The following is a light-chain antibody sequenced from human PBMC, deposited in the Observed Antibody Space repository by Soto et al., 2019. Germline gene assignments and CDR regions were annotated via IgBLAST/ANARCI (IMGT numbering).Light chain of an antibody. J-gene: IGKJ1*01. Sequence: DVQMTQSPSTLSASVGDRVTITCRASQSISIWLAWYQQKSGKAPKLLIYKASSLESGVPSRFSGSGSGTEFTLTISSLQPDDFATYYCQEFSTWTFGQGTRVEIK. V-gene: IGKV1-5*03. CDR1: QSISIW. CDR2: KAS. CDR3: QEFSTWT.